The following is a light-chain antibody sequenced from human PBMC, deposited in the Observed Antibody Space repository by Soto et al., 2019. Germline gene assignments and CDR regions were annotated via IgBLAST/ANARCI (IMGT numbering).Light chain of an antibody. Sequence: EIVMTQSPATLSVSPGERATLYCRASQSVSSNLAWYQQKPGQAPRLLIYGASTRATGIPARFSGSGSGTEFTLTISSLQSEDFAVYYCHQYNNWPPGTFVQGPKVEIK. CDR1: QSVSSN. CDR2: GAS. CDR3: HQYNNWPPGT. V-gene: IGKV3-15*01. J-gene: IGKJ1*01.